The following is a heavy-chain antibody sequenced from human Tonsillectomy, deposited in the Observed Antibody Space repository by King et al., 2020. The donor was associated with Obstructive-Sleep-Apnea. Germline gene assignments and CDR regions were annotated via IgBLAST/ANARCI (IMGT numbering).Heavy chain of an antibody. D-gene: IGHD6-19*01. CDR2: IYLMASST. CDR3: ARQDTYSSGQYYFDY. J-gene: IGHJ4*02. CDR1: GYSFTNYW. V-gene: IGHV5-10-1*03. Sequence: VQLVESGAEVKKPGESLRISCKGSGYSFTNYWINWVRQMPGKGLEWIVRIYLMASSTNFSPSFQVHVTISADRSISTVYLQWSGLKASDTAMYYCARQDTYSSGQYYFDYWGQGTLVTVSS.